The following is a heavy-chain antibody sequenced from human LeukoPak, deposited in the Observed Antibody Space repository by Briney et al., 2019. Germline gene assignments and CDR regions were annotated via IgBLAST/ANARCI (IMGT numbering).Heavy chain of an antibody. V-gene: IGHV4-34*01. CDR3: ARGRGVYCSGGSCYSALYYYYYYMDV. Sequence: SETLSLTCAVYGGPFSGYYWSWIRQPPGKGLEWIGEINHSGSTNYNPSLKSRVTISVDTSKNQFSLKLSSVTAADTAVYYCARGRGVYCSGGSCYSALYYYYYYMDVWGKGTTVTVSS. CDR2: INHSGST. D-gene: IGHD2-15*01. J-gene: IGHJ6*03. CDR1: GGPFSGYY.